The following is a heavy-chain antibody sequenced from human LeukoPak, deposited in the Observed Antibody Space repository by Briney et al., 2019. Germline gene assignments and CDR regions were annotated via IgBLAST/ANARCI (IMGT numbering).Heavy chain of an antibody. CDR3: ARDKYEYYFDY. J-gene: IGHJ4*02. Sequence: ASVKVSCKASGGTFSSYAISWVRQAPGQGLEWMGGIIPIFGTANYAQKFQGRVTITADESTSTAYMELSSLRSEDTAVYHCARDKYEYYFDYWGQGTLVTVSS. V-gene: IGHV1-69*13. CDR2: IIPIFGTA. CDR1: GGTFSSYA. D-gene: IGHD3-3*01.